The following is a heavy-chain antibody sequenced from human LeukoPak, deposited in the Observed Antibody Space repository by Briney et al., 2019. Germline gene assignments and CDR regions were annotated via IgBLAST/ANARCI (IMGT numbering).Heavy chain of an antibody. V-gene: IGHV3-74*01. CDR3: VSTPGD. J-gene: IGHJ4*02. CDR2: INSDGSST. D-gene: IGHD7-27*01. CDR1: GFTFSSYW. Sequence: GGSLRLSCAASGFTFSSYWMHWVRQAPGKGLVWVSRINSDGSSTSYADSVKGRFTISRDNAKNTLYLQMNTSRAEDTAVYYCVSTPGDWGQGILVTVSS.